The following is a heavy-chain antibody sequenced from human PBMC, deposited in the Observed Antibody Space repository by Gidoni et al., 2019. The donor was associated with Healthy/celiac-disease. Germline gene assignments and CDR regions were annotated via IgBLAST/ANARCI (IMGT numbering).Heavy chain of an antibody. CDR3: AKAGGGARAYFDY. CDR2: ISWNSGSI. D-gene: IGHD2-15*01. Sequence: EVQLVASGGGLVQPGRSLRLSCAASGFTFDDYAMHWVRQAPGKGLEWVSGISWNSGSIGYADSVKGRFTISRDNAKNSLYLQMNSLRAEDTALYYCAKAGGGARAYFDYWGQGTLVTVSS. CDR1: GFTFDDYA. J-gene: IGHJ4*02. V-gene: IGHV3-9*01.